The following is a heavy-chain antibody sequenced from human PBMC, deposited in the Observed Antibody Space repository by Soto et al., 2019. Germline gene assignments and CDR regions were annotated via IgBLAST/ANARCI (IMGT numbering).Heavy chain of an antibody. V-gene: IGHV3-23*01. D-gene: IGHD6-19*01. CDR2: ISGSGGST. CDR3: AKLYRSGWAPYYYYRMDV. J-gene: IGHJ6*02. Sequence: EVQLLESGGGLVQPGGSLRLSCAASGFTFSSYAMSWVRQAPGKGLEWGSAISGSGGSTYYADSVKGRFTISRDTSKNSLYLEMNSLRAEDTAVYYCAKLYRSGWAPYYYYRMDVWGQGTTVTVSS. CDR1: GFTFSSYA.